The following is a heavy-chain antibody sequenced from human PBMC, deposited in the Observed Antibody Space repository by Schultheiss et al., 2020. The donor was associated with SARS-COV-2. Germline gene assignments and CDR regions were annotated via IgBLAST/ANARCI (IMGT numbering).Heavy chain of an antibody. Sequence: SVKVSCKTSGYTFTDYYMHWVRRAPGQGLEWMGGIIPIFGTANYAQKFQGRVTMTTDTSTSTAYMELRSLRSDDTAVYYCARDWGVVAVAGPFDYWGQGTLVTVSS. CDR1: GYTFTDYY. D-gene: IGHD6-19*01. CDR3: ARDWGVVAVAGPFDY. V-gene: IGHV1-69*05. CDR2: IIPIFGTA. J-gene: IGHJ4*02.